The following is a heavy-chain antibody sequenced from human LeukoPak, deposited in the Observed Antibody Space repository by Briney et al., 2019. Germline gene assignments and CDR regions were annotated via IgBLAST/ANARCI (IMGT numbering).Heavy chain of an antibody. J-gene: IGHJ6*03. CDR3: ARGHYYGSGSYYNALFGYYYYYIDV. CDR1: GYTFTSYD. V-gene: IGHV1-8*03. CDR2: MNPNSGNT. D-gene: IGHD3-10*01. Sequence: ASVKVSCKASGYTFTSYDINWVRQATGQGLEWMGWMNPNSGNTGYAQKFQGRVTITRNTSISTAYMELSSLRSEDTAVYYCARGHYYGSGSYYNALFGYYYYYIDVWGKGTTVTVSS.